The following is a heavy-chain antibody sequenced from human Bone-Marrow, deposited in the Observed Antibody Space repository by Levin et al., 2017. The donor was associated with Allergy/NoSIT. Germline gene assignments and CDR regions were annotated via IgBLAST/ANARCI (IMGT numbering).Heavy chain of an antibody. CDR2: ISSSSTII. Sequence: GESLKISCAASGFTFSTYSMNWFRQAPGKGLQWVSYISSSSTIIYDADSVKGRFTVSRDNAKSSLYLQMKSLRAEDTAVYFCARGVVDTSMVYYYAMDVWGQGTTVTVSS. J-gene: IGHJ6*02. CDR3: ARGVVDTSMVYYYAMDV. CDR1: GFTFSTYS. V-gene: IGHV3-48*01. D-gene: IGHD5-18*01.